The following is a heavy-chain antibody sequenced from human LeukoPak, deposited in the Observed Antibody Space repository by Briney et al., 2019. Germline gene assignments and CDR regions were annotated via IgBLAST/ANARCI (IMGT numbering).Heavy chain of an antibody. J-gene: IGHJ4*02. Sequence: GGSLRLSCAASGFTFTSYWMHWVRQAPGKGLVWVSRINNDGSTTAYADSVKGRFTISRDNAKNTLYLQMNSLRAEDTAVCYCARTYSSFDYWGQGTLVTVSS. D-gene: IGHD6-19*01. V-gene: IGHV3-74*01. CDR2: INNDGSTT. CDR1: GFTFTSYW. CDR3: ARTYSSFDY.